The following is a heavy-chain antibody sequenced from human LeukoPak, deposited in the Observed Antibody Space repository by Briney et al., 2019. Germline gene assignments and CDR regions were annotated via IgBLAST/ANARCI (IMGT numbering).Heavy chain of an antibody. Sequence: GGSLRLSCVASGFPFSSYWMTWVRQAPGKGLEWVANIKQDGSKKSYVDSVKGRFTISRDNSKNTLYLQMNSLRAEDTAVYYCARDSDVDTAMVFDYWGQGTLVTVSS. CDR2: IKQDGSKK. CDR3: ARDSDVDTAMVFDY. V-gene: IGHV3-7*01. CDR1: GFPFSSYW. D-gene: IGHD5-18*01. J-gene: IGHJ4*02.